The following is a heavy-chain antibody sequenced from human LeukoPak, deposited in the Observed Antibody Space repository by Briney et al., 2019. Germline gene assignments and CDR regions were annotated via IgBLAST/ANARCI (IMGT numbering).Heavy chain of an antibody. J-gene: IGHJ6*02. Sequence: GEPLKISCKGSGYSFTSYWIGWVRQMPGKGLEWMGIIYPGDSDTRYSPSFQGQVTISADKSISTAYLQWSSLKASDTAMYYCARLPYYDFWAHYYYYYGMDVWGQGTTVTVSS. V-gene: IGHV5-51*01. CDR1: GYSFTSYW. CDR2: IYPGDSDT. CDR3: ARLPYYDFWAHYYYYYGMDV. D-gene: IGHD3-3*01.